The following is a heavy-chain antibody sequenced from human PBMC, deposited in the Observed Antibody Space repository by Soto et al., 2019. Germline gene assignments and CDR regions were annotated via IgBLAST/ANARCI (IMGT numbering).Heavy chain of an antibody. J-gene: IGHJ6*02. CDR1: GYTFPNYY. CDR2: INPNSSNT. V-gene: IGHV1-46*01. Sequence: QVQLVQSGAEVKKPGASVKVSCKASGYTFPNYYTHWVRQAPGQGLEWMGIINPNSSNTIYAQKSQGRATMTRDTATSTVYMELRSLRSEDTAVYYCARSDSEYYGLDVWGRGTTVTVSS. CDR3: ARSDSEYYGLDV.